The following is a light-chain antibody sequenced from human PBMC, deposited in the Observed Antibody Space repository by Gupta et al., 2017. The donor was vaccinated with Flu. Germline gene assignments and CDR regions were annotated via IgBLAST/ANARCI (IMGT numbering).Light chain of an antibody. V-gene: IGKV4-1*01. CDR2: WAT. CDR1: QSVLYDSTEKDY. J-gene: IGKJ4*01. CDR3: QQYYDVPFT. Sequence: NCKSSQSVLYDSTEKDYLSWYQQKPGQPPKLLISWATTRESGVPDRFSASGSGTDFTLTIASLQAEDVAVYYCQQYYDVPFTFGGGDQGGDQT.